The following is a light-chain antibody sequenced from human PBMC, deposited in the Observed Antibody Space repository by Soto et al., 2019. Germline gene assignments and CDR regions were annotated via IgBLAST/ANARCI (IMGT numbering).Light chain of an antibody. J-gene: IGKJ3*01. Sequence: DIPMTQSPPSLSASVGDRVTITCQASHDIGNSLNWYQDKPGQAPKLVIYDAYNLETGVPSTFSGNGYGTDFTFTISRLWPEGIATYYCQKSDHFPLVGTGTRVDMK. CDR2: DAY. CDR1: HDIGNS. V-gene: IGKV1-33*01. CDR3: QKSDHFPL.